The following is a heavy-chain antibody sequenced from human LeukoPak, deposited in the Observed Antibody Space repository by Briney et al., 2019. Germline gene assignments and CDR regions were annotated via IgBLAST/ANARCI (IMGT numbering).Heavy chain of an antibody. V-gene: IGHV4-59*08. Sequence: SETLSLTCTVSGGSISRYYWNWIRQPPGKGLEWLGYIYYSGSTDYNPSLKSRVTISADTSKNQLYLKLSSVTAADTAVYYCARRTDFDYWGEGSLVIVSS. J-gene: IGHJ4*02. CDR3: ARRTDFDY. CDR2: IYYSGST. D-gene: IGHD3/OR15-3a*01. CDR1: GGSISRYY.